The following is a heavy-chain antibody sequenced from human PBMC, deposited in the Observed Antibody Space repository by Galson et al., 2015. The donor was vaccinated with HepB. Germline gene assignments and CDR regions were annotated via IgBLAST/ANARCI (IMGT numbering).Heavy chain of an antibody. Sequence: SETLSLTCTVSGGSISSYYWSWIRQPPGKGLEWIGYIYYSGSTNYNPSLKSRVTISVDTSKNQFSLKLSSVTAADTAVYYCARARPAAMFDYWGQGTLVTVSS. CDR2: IYYSGST. D-gene: IGHD2-2*01. CDR1: GGSISSYY. CDR3: ARARPAAMFDY. J-gene: IGHJ4*02. V-gene: IGHV4-59*08.